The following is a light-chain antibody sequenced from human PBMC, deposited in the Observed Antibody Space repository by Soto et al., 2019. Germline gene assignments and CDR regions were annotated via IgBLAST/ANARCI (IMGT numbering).Light chain of an antibody. CDR2: SAN. CDR1: QDISNF. Sequence: DIQMTQSPSDMSASVGDRVTITCRASQDISNFLVWFQQRPGKVPKRLMYSANRVESGVPSRFSGSGSGTEFTLTISSLQPEDFATYYCLQHKSYPRPFGQGTKVEIK. V-gene: IGKV1-17*03. CDR3: LQHKSYPRP. J-gene: IGKJ1*01.